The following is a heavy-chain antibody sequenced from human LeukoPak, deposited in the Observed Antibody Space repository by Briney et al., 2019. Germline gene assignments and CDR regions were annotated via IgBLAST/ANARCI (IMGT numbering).Heavy chain of an antibody. CDR3: ARVGSGSYPYYYYGMDV. D-gene: IGHD1-26*01. J-gene: IGHJ6*02. Sequence: SETLSLTCTVSGGSISSYYWSWIRQPPGKGLEGIGYIYYSGSTNYNPSLKSRVTISVDTSKNQFSLKLSSVTAADTAVYYCARVGSGSYPYYYYGMDVWGQGTTVTVSS. V-gene: IGHV4-59*01. CDR1: GGSISSYY. CDR2: IYYSGST.